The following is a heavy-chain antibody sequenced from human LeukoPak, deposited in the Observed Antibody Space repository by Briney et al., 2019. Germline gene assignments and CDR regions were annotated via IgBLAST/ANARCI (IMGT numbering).Heavy chain of an antibody. CDR1: GFTFSSYW. CDR2: IKQDGSEK. D-gene: IGHD5-12*01. Sequence: GGSLRLSCAASGFTFSSYWMTWVRQAPGKGLEWVANIKQDGSEKYYVDSVKGRFTISRDNAKNSLYLQMNSLRTEDTAVYYCARGYSGYGGTFDYWGQGTLVTVSS. V-gene: IGHV3-7*01. CDR3: ARGYSGYGGTFDY. J-gene: IGHJ4*02.